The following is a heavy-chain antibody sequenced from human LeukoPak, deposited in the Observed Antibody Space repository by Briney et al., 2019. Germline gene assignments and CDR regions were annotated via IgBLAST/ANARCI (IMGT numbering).Heavy chain of an antibody. CDR2: IYYSGST. J-gene: IGHJ4*02. D-gene: IGHD2-15*01. CDR3: ARRKTLVAPLDY. CDR1: GGSISSHH. V-gene: IGHV4-59*08. Sequence: SETLSLTCTVSGGSISSHHWSWIRQPPGKGLEWIGYIYYSGSTNYKPSLKSRVTISVDTSKNQFSLKLSSVTAADTAVYYCARRKTLVAPLDYWGQGTLVTVSS.